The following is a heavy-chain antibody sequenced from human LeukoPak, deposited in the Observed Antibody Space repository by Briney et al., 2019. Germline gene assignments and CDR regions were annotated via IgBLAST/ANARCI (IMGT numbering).Heavy chain of an antibody. CDR3: ARSVTKYFDY. CDR1: GFTFSSYE. D-gene: IGHD4-17*01. J-gene: IGHJ4*02. Sequence: PGGSLRLSCAASGFTFSSYEMNWVRQAPGKGLEWVSYISSSGSTIYYAVSVKGRFTISRDNAKNSLYLQMNSLRAEDTAVYYCARSVTKYFDYWGQGTLVTVSS. CDR2: ISSSGSTI. V-gene: IGHV3-48*03.